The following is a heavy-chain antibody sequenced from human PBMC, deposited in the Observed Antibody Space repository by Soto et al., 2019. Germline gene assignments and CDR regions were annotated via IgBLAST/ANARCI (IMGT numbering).Heavy chain of an antibody. CDR2: INHSGST. D-gene: IGHD4-17*01. CDR1: GGSISSSGYC. V-gene: IGHV4-39*07. Sequence: SETLSLTCTVSGGSISSSGYCWSWIRQPPGKGLEWIGEINHSGSTNYNPSLKSRVTISVDTSKNQFSLKLSSVTAADTAVYYCAKENYGGFDYWGQGTLVTVSS. CDR3: AKENYGGFDY. J-gene: IGHJ4*02.